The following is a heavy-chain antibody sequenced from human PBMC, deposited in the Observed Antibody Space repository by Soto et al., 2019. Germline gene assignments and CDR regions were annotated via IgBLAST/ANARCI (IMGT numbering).Heavy chain of an antibody. V-gene: IGHV3-30-3*01. Sequence: GGSLRLSCAASGFTFSSYAMHWVRQAPGKGLEWVAVISYDGSNKYYADSVKGRFTISRDNSKNTLYLQMNSLRAEDTAVYYCARGRDNSLFDYWGQGTLVTVSS. CDR3: ARGRDNSLFDY. D-gene: IGHD2-15*01. CDR2: ISYDGSNK. J-gene: IGHJ4*02. CDR1: GFTFSSYA.